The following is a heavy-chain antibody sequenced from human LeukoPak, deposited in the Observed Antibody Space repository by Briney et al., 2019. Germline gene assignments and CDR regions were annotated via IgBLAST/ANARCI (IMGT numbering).Heavy chain of an antibody. D-gene: IGHD5-12*01. V-gene: IGHV4-59*01. CDR1: GGSISSYY. Sequence: PSETLSLTCTVSGGSISSYYWSWIRQPPGKGLEWIGYIYYSGSTNYNPSLKSRVTISVDTSKNQFSLKLSSVTAADTAVYYCAKEGGYDGYFDYWGQGILVTVSS. CDR3: AKEGGYDGYFDY. CDR2: IYYSGST. J-gene: IGHJ4*02.